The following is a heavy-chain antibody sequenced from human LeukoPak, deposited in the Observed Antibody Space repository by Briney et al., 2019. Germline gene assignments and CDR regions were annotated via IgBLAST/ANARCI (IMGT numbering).Heavy chain of an antibody. D-gene: IGHD3-3*01. Sequence: PSGTLSLTCTVSGDSFSGYFWNWIRQVPGKGLEWIGYMYYSGSTKYNPSLKSRVTISVDTSKNQFSLKLTSVTAADTAVYYCARGGITIFGVTIEGFDYWGPGTLVTVSS. J-gene: IGHJ4*02. CDR2: MYYSGST. CDR1: GDSFSGYF. CDR3: ARGGITIFGVTIEGFDY. V-gene: IGHV4-59*01.